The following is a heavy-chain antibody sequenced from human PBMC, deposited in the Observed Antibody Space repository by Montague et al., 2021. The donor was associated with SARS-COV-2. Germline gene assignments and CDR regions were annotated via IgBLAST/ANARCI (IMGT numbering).Heavy chain of an antibody. CDR3: ARDGGTVTTFLGVGYVRGVLSWFDP. V-gene: IGHV4-39*07. Sequence: SETLSLTCTVSGGSISSSSYYWGWIRQPPGKGLEWIGSIYYSGSTYYNPSLKSRVTISVDTSKNQFSLKLSSVTAADTAVYYCARDGGTVTTFLGVGYVRGVLSWFDPWGQGTLVTVSS. D-gene: IGHD4-17*01. CDR2: IYYSGST. CDR1: GGSISSSSYY. J-gene: IGHJ5*02.